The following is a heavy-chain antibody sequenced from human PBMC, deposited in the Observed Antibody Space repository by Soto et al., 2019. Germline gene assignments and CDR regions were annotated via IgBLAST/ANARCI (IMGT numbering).Heavy chain of an antibody. CDR2: IYYSGST. J-gene: IGHJ4*02. V-gene: IGHV4-59*01. Sequence: SETLSLTCTVSVGSISSYYWSWIRQPPGKGLEWIGYIYYSGSTNYNPSLKSRVTISVDTSKNQFSLKLSSVTAADTAVCYCARGTGYSSSWYGMYYFDYWGQGTLVTVSS. CDR3: ARGTGYSSSWYGMYYFDY. D-gene: IGHD6-13*01. CDR1: VGSISSYY.